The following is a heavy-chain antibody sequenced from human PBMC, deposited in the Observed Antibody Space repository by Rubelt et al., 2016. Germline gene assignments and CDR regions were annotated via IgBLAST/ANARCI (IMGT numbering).Heavy chain of an antibody. Sequence: QVQLQQWGAGLLKPSETLSLTCAVYGGSFSGYYWGWIRQPPGKGLEWIGEINHSGSTNYNPSLKSRVTISVDTSKNQFSLKLSSVTAADTAVYYCARGRYGSGSYDYWGQGTLVTVSS. D-gene: IGHD3-10*01. CDR3: ARGRYGSGSYDY. V-gene: IGHV4-34*01. J-gene: IGHJ4*02. CDR2: INHSGST. CDR1: GGSFSGYY.